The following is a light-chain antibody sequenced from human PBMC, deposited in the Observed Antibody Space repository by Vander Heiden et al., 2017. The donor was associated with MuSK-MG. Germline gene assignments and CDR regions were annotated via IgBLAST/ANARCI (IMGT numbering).Light chain of an antibody. Sequence: IVMTQSPATLSVSPGERATLSCRASQSVSSNLAWYQQKPVQAPRLLIYGASTRATAIPARFSGSGSGTEFTLTISSLQSEDFAVYYCQQYNNWSYTFGQWTKLEIK. V-gene: IGKV3-15*01. CDR2: GAS. CDR1: QSVSSN. CDR3: QQYNNWSYT. J-gene: IGKJ2*01.